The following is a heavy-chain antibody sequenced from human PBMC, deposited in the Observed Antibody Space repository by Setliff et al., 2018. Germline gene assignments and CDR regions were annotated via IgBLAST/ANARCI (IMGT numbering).Heavy chain of an antibody. D-gene: IGHD6-19*01. V-gene: IGHV3-7*01. CDR2: IKQDGSEK. CDR3: AKNTEWLGDSYDAFDS. J-gene: IGHJ3*02. CDR1: GFTFSSYS. Sequence: SGGSLRLSCAASGFTFSSYSMNWVRQAPGKGLEWVANIKQDGSEKYYVDSVKGRFTISRDDAKNSLYLQMNSLRAEDTAVYYCAKNTEWLGDSYDAFDSWGQGTMVTVSS.